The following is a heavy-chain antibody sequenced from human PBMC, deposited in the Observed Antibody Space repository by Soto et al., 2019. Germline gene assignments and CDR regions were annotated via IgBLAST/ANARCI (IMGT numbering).Heavy chain of an antibody. CDR2: IYYSGST. CDR3: AREFVGPWIPTHYFDY. CDR1: GGSISSYY. J-gene: IGHJ4*02. D-gene: IGHD5-18*01. V-gene: IGHV4-59*01. Sequence: SETLSLTCTVSGGSISSYYWSWVRQPPGKGLEWIGYIYYSGSTNYNPSLKSRVTISVDTSKNQFSLKLSSVTAADTAVYYCAREFVGPWIPTHYFDYWGQGTLVTVSS.